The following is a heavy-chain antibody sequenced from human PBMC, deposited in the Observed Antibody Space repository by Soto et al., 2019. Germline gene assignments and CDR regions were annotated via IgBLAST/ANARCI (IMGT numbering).Heavy chain of an antibody. D-gene: IGHD6-19*01. Sequence: GASVKVSCKASGYTVTGYDIHWVRQATGQGLEWMGWMNPNTGYTANAQKFQGRVTMTRNISISTVYMELSSLSSEDTAVYYCARSRRGAYSSGWYSPSGYYNYGIDVWGQGTKVTVSS. CDR2: MNPNTGYT. J-gene: IGHJ6*02. CDR1: GYTVTGYD. V-gene: IGHV1-8*01. CDR3: ARSRRGAYSSGWYSPSGYYNYGIDV.